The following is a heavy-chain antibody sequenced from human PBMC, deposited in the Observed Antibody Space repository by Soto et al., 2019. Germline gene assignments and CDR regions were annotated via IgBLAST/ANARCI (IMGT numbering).Heavy chain of an antibody. CDR1: GSSISSSSYY. D-gene: IGHD2-8*01. CDR3: AGCTNGVCYGWFDP. J-gene: IGHJ5*02. V-gene: IGHV4-39*01. Sequence: SETLSLTCSVSGSSISSSSYYWGWIRQPPGKGLEWIGSIYYSGSTYYNPSLKSRVTISVDTSKNQFSLKLSSVTAADTAVYYCAGCTNGVCYGWFDPWGQGTLVTVSS. CDR2: IYYSGST.